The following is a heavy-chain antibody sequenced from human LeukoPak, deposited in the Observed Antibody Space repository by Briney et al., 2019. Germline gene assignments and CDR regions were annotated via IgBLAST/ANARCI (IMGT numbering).Heavy chain of an antibody. J-gene: IGHJ3*02. CDR2: ISAYNGNT. D-gene: IGHD2-2*01. CDR3: ARAPLSIVVVPAANAFDI. Sequence: ASVKVSCKASGYTFTSYGISWVRQAPGQGLEWMGWISAYNGNTNYAQKLQGRVTMTTDTSTSTAYMELRSLRSDDTAVYYCARAPLSIVVVPAANAFDIWGQGTMVTASS. V-gene: IGHV1-18*04. CDR1: GYTFTSYG.